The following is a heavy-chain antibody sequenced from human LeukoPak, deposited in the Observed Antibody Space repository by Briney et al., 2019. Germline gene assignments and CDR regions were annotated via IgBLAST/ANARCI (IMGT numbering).Heavy chain of an antibody. Sequence: GGSLRLSCAPSGFTFSSYAMSWLRQAPGKGLEWVSAISGSGGSTYYADSVKGRFTISRDNSKNTLYLKMNSLRAEDTAVYYCAKDRAITMVRGVIVVDYYGMDVWGQGTTVTVSS. CDR1: GFTFSSYA. CDR3: AKDRAITMVRGVIVVDYYGMDV. J-gene: IGHJ6*02. CDR2: ISGSGGST. V-gene: IGHV3-23*01. D-gene: IGHD3-10*01.